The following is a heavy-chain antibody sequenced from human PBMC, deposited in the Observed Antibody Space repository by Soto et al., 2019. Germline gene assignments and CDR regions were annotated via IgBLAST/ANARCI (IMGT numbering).Heavy chain of an antibody. CDR3: ARAGTGTKYYYYYYGMDV. V-gene: IGHV1-18*01. CDR1: GYTFTSYG. CDR2: ISAYNGNT. Sequence: GASVKVSCKASGYTFTSYGISWVRQAPGQGLEWMGWISAYNGNTNYAQKNQGRVTMTTDTSTSTAYMELRSLRSDDTAVYYCARAGTGTKYYYYYYGMDVWGQGTTVTVSS. J-gene: IGHJ6*02. D-gene: IGHD1-7*01.